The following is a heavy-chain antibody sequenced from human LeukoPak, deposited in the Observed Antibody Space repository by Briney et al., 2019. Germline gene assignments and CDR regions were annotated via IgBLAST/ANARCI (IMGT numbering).Heavy chain of an antibody. Sequence: GGSLRLSCAASGFTFSSYGMCWVRQAPGRGLGWTSAISGSGGSTYYADSVKGRFTISRDNAKNTLYLQMNSLRAEDTAVYYCAKDGEWELRYFDYWGQGTLVTVSS. CDR3: AKDGEWELRYFDY. CDR1: GFTFSSYG. D-gene: IGHD1-26*01. V-gene: IGHV3-23*01. J-gene: IGHJ4*02. CDR2: ISGSGGST.